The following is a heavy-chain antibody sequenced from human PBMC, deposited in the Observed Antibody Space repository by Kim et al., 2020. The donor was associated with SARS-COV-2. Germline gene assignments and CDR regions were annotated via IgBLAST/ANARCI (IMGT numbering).Heavy chain of an antibody. V-gene: IGHV4-59*13. CDR1: GGSISSYY. J-gene: IGHJ4*02. CDR2: IYYSGST. Sequence: SETLSLTCTVSGGSISSYYWSWIRQPPGKGLEWIGYIYYSGSTNYNPSLKSRVTISVDTSKNQFSLKLSSVTAADTAVYYCARRTPGIAAAGTLDYWGQGTLVTVSS. CDR3: ARRTPGIAAAGTLDY. D-gene: IGHD6-13*01.